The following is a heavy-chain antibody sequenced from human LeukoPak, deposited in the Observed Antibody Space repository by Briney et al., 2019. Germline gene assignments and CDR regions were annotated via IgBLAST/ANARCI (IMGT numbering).Heavy chain of an antibody. CDR2: IYLNGNT. CDR3: ARETSRIIYY. CDR1: GFSIKSGYW. J-gene: IGHJ4*02. V-gene: IGHV4-38-2*02. Sequence: SETLSLTCAVSGFSIKSGYWWGWVRQPPGQGLEWIGSIYLNGNTFYNPSLKSRVSMSVDTSKNQFSLTRTSVTAADTAVYFCARETSRIIYYWGQGALVTVSS.